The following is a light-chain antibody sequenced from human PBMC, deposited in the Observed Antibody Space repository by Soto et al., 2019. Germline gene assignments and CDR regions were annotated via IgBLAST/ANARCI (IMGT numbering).Light chain of an antibody. Sequence: QSALTQPRSVSGSPGQSVAISCTGTSSDVGGYDYVSWFQQHSGKAPKLMIYDVSKRPSGVPDRFSGSKSGNTASLTISGLRAEDEADYYCCSFAGSPYVFGSGTRVTVL. CDR2: DVS. J-gene: IGLJ1*01. CDR1: SSDVGGYDY. V-gene: IGLV2-11*01. CDR3: CSFAGSPYV.